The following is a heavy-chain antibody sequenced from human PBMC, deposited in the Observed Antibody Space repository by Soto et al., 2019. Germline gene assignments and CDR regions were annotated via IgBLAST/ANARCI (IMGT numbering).Heavy chain of an antibody. V-gene: IGHV3-23*01. Sequence: PGGSLRLSCAASGFAFSNYAMHWVRQAPGKGLEWVSSISTSIDATYYADSVKGRFTISRDDSKNTLYLQMNSLRAEDSAVYYCAKDRTVAARNFDHWGQGTQVTVSS. CDR1: GFAFSNYA. J-gene: IGHJ4*02. CDR2: ISTSIDAT. D-gene: IGHD6-6*01. CDR3: AKDRTVAARNFDH.